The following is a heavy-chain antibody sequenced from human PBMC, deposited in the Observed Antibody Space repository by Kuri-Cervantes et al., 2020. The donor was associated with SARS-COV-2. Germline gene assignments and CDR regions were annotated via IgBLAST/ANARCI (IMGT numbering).Heavy chain of an antibody. J-gene: IGHJ4*02. V-gene: IGHV3-23*01. D-gene: IGHD3-22*01. CDR1: GFTFSSYA. CDR2: ISGSGGST. CDR3: AKVDLSGDSSGQCFDY. Sequence: GGSLRLSCAASGFTFSSYAMSWVRQAPGKGLEWVSAISGSGGSTYYADSVKGRFTISRDNSKSTLYLQMNSLRPEDTALYYCAKVDLSGDSSGQCFDYWGQGTLVTVSS.